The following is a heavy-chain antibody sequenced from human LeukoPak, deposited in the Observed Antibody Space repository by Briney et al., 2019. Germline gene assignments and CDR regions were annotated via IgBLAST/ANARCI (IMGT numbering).Heavy chain of an antibody. J-gene: IGHJ4*02. CDR3: ARGRVVRKLPSIAAAVAGDY. V-gene: IGHV4-34*01. CDR2: INHSGST. Sequence: PSETLSLTCAVYGGSFSGYYWSWIRQPPGKGLEWIGEINHSGSTNYNPSLKSRVTISVDTSKNQFSLKLSSVTAADTAVYYCARGRVVRKLPSIAAAVAGDYWGQGTLVTVSS. CDR1: GGSFSGYY. D-gene: IGHD6-13*01.